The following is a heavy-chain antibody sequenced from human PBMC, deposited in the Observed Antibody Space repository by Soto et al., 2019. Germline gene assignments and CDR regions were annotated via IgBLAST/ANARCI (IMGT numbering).Heavy chain of an antibody. CDR2: ISAYNGNT. D-gene: IGHD3-22*01. CDR3: ARRDYYDSSGYYYNWFDP. CDR1: GYTFTSYG. Sequence: ASVKVSCKASGYTFTSYGISWVRQAPGQGLEWMGWISAYNGNTNYAQKLQGRVTMTTDTSTSTAYMELRSLRSDDTAVYYCARRDYYDSSGYYYNWFDPWGQGTLVTVSS. V-gene: IGHV1-18*01. J-gene: IGHJ5*02.